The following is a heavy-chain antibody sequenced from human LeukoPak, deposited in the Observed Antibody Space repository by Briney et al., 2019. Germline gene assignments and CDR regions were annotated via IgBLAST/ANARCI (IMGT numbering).Heavy chain of an antibody. Sequence: GGSLRLSCVASGFTFDEYGMSWVRQPPGKGLEWVSGISLNGGSTGYADSVKGRFTISRDNAKNSLYLQMNSLRAEDTAVYYCAKDRDGYSYGPFDYWGQGTLVTVSS. CDR2: ISLNGGST. CDR3: AKDRDGYSYGPFDY. CDR1: GFTFDEYG. V-gene: IGHV3-20*04. J-gene: IGHJ4*02. D-gene: IGHD5-18*01.